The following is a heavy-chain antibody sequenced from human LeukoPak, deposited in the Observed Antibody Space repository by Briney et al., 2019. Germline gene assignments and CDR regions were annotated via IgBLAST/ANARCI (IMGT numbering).Heavy chain of an antibody. D-gene: IGHD6-6*01. CDR3: AKGSSRPPNAFDI. J-gene: IGHJ3*02. CDR1: GFTFSSYW. Sequence: GGSLRLSYAASGFTFSSYWMSWVRQAPGKGLEWVASIRQDGSEKHYVDSVEGRFTISRDNAKNSLHLQMNSLRAEDTAVYYCAKGSSRPPNAFDIWGQGTLVTVSS. CDR2: IRQDGSEK. V-gene: IGHV3-7*01.